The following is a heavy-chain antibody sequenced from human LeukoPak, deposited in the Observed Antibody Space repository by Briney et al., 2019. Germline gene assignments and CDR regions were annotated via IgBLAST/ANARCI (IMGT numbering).Heavy chain of an antibody. J-gene: IGHJ6*03. CDR3: ANIAPPSPIAAPDYYYMDV. CDR2: MNHSGSN. CDR1: GGSFSGYY. Sequence: PSETLSLTCALYGGSFSGYYWSWIRQPPGKGLEWIGEMNHSGSNNYNPPLKSRVTISVDTSKNQFSPKLSSVTAADAAVYYCANIAPPSPIAAPDYYYMDVWGKGTTVTVSS. D-gene: IGHD6-13*01. V-gene: IGHV4-34*01.